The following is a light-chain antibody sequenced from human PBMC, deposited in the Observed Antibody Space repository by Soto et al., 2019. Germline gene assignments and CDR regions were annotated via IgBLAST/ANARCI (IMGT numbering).Light chain of an antibody. J-gene: IGKJ1*01. CDR1: QSISSW. V-gene: IGKV1-5*01. CDR3: LQYNSYS. Sequence: DIQMTQSPSTLSASVGDRVTITCRASQSISSWLAWYQQKPGKAPKLLIYDASSLESGVPSRFSGSGSGTELTLTICSLQPDDFATYYCLQYNSYSFGQGTKVEIK. CDR2: DAS.